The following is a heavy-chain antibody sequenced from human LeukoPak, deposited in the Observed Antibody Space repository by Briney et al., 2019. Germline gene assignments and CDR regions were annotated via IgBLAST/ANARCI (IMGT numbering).Heavy chain of an antibody. CDR1: GYTFTGYY. Sequence: ASVKVSCKASGYTFTGYYMHWVRQAPGQGLEWMGWINPNSGGTNYAQKFQGRVTMTRDTSISTAYMELSRLRSDDTAVYYCARAGFLYYGSGSYYNGWGQGTLVTVSS. J-gene: IGHJ4*02. V-gene: IGHV1-2*02. D-gene: IGHD3-10*01. CDR3: ARAGFLYYGSGSYYNG. CDR2: INPNSGGT.